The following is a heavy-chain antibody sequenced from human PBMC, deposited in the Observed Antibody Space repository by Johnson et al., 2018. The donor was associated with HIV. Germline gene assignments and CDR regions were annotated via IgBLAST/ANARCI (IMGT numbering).Heavy chain of an antibody. CDR3: AETPGIAAAGTGYAFDI. CDR2: IRYNGDNK. J-gene: IGHJ3*02. V-gene: IGHV3-30*02. Sequence: QVQLVESGGGVVQPGRSLRLSCVASGFTFRTSGMHWVRQAPGKGLEWVAFIRYNGDNKYYADSVTGRFTISRDNFKNTLYLQMNSLRAEDTAVYYCAETPGIAAAGTGYAFDIWGQGTMVTVSS. D-gene: IGHD6-13*01. CDR1: GFTFRTSG.